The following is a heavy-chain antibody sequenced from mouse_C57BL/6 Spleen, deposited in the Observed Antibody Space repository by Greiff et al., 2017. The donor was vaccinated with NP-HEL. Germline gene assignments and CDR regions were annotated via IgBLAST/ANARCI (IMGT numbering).Heavy chain of an antibody. V-gene: IGHV5-4*01. Sequence: EVMLVESGGGLVKPGGSLKLSCAASGFTFSSYAMSWVRQTPEKRLEWVATISDGGSYTYYPDNVKGRFTISRDNAKNNLYLQMSHLKSEDTAMYYCARENGNYNYFDYWGQGTTLTVSS. CDR2: ISDGGSYT. CDR1: GFTFSSYA. J-gene: IGHJ2*01. CDR3: ARENGNYNYFDY. D-gene: IGHD2-1*01.